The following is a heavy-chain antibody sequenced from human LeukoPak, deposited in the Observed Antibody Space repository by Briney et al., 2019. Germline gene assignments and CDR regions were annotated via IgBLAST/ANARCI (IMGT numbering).Heavy chain of an antibody. V-gene: IGHV5-51*01. J-gene: IGHJ5*02. CDR1: GYSFTNYW. CDR3: ARRGEAAEWFDP. D-gene: IGHD6-13*01. Sequence: GESLKSPCKGSGYSFTNYWIAWVRQMPGKGLEWMGIIYPGDSDTRYSPSFQGQVTISADKSINTAYLQWRSLKASDTAIYYCARRGEAAEWFDPWGQGTLVTVSS. CDR2: IYPGDSDT.